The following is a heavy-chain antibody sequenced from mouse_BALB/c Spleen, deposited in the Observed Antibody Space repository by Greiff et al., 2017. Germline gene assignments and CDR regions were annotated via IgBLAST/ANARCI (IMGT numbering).Heavy chain of an antibody. CDR3: ARKDGNYDDAMDY. V-gene: IGHV2-2*02. D-gene: IGHD2-1*01. J-gene: IGHJ4*01. CDR1: GFSLTSYG. Sequence: VQRVESGPGLVQPSQSLSITCTVSGFSLTSYGVHWVRQSPGKGLEWLGVIWSGGSTDYNAAFISRLSISKDNSKSQVFFKMNSLQANDTAIYYCARKDGNYDDAMDYWGQGTSVTVSS. CDR2: IWSGGST.